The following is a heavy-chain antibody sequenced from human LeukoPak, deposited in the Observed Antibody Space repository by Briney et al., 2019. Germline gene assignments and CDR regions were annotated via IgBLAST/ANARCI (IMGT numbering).Heavy chain of an antibody. Sequence: SVKVSCKASGGTFSSYAISWVRQAPGQGLEWMGGIIPIFGTANYAQKFQGRVTMTEDTSTDTAYMELSSLRSEDTAVYYCATGKIYCSTTSCSDDSWGQGTLVTVSS. J-gene: IGHJ4*02. CDR3: ATGKIYCSTTSCSDDS. CDR1: GGTFSSYA. CDR2: IIPIFGTA. V-gene: IGHV1-69*06. D-gene: IGHD2-2*01.